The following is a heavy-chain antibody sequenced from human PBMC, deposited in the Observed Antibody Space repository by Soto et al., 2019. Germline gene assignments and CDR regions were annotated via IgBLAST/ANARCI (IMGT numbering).Heavy chain of an antibody. D-gene: IGHD3-10*01. CDR2: IYTNGST. CDR1: GVSLTNYY. Sequence: QVQMQESGPGLVTPSETLSLTCSVSGVSLTNYYWSWIRQPAGEGLEWIGRIYTNGSTKYNPSLDSRVTMSVDTAKNQIFLKQSSVTAAATSVYFCARDSELAVRSFWYFDLWGRCTLVTVSS. J-gene: IGHJ2*01. CDR3: ARDSELAVRSFWYFDL. V-gene: IGHV4-4*07.